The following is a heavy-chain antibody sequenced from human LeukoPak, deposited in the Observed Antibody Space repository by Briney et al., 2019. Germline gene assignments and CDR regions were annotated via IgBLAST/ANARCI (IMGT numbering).Heavy chain of an antibody. V-gene: IGHV3-15*01. CDR1: GFTFSNAW. J-gene: IGHJ4*02. CDR3: ARGDYDGSGSLNY. Sequence: PGGSLRLSCAASGFTFSNAWMSWVRQAPGKGLEWVGRIKSKTDGGTTDYAAPVKGRFTISRDDSKNTLYLQMNSLKTEDTAVYYCARGDYDGSGSLNYWGQGTLVTVSS. CDR2: IKSKTDGGTT. D-gene: IGHD3-22*01.